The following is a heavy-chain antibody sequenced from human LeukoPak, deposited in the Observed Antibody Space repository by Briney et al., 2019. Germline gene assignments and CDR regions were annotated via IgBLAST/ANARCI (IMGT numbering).Heavy chain of an antibody. V-gene: IGHV3-7*01. CDR3: AGELRYYDFWSGFQDFDY. CDR2: IKQDGSEK. D-gene: IGHD3-3*01. CDR1: GSTFSSYW. J-gene: IGHJ4*02. Sequence: GGSLRLSCAGSGSTFSSYWMSWVRQAPGKGLEWVANIKQDGSEKYYVDSVKGRFTISRDNAKNSLYLQMNSLRAEDTAVYYCAGELRYYDFWSGFQDFDYWGQGTLVTVSS.